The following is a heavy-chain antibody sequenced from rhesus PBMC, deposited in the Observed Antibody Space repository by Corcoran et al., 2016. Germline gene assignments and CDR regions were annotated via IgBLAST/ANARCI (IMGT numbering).Heavy chain of an antibody. J-gene: IGHJ4*01. CDR2: ISSDGSTK. V-gene: IGHV3-54*02. Sequence: EVQLVESGRGLVQPGGSLRLSCEGSGFTFNMYGLHWVRQAPGKGLGWVAVISSDGSTKYLADSVKDRFTISRDNSNNMVYLQMNNLKLEDTAVYYCTRFDYWGQGVVVTVSS. CDR1: GFTFNMYG. CDR3: TRFDY.